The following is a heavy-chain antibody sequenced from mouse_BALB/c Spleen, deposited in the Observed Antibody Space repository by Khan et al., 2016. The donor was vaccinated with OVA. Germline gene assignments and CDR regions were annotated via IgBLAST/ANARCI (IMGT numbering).Heavy chain of an antibody. D-gene: IGHD2-3*01. CDR2: ISTYYGNI. J-gene: IGHJ3*01. Sequence: QVQLQQSGPEPVRPGASVKISCKGSGYTFADSGMHWVRQSHAKSLEWIGVISTYYGNIKYNQKFEGRATMTVDKSSSTAYMELARLTSEDSAVYVCTRDGSSEFTYWGQETLVTVSA. V-gene: IGHV1S137*01. CDR3: TRDGSSEFTY. CDR1: GYTFADSG.